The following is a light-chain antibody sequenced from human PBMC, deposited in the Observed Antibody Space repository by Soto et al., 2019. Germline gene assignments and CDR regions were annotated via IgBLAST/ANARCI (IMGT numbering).Light chain of an antibody. J-gene: IGKJ5*01. CDR3: QQVNNYPIT. CDR2: IAS. Sequence: IRMTQSPSSLSASVGDRVTMSCRASQGIRNDLAWYQQKAGKAPKLLMYIASTLQTGVPSRFSGSPSGTEFTLTISSLQPDDFATYYCQQVNNYPITFGQGTRLEIK. V-gene: IGKV1-17*01. CDR1: QGIRND.